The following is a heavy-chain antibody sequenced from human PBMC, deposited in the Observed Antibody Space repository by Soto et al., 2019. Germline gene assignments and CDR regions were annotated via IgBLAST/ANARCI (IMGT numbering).Heavy chain of an antibody. V-gene: IGHV3-7*01. D-gene: IGHD3-9*01. J-gene: IGHJ4*02. Sequence: EVQLVESGGGLVQPGGSLRLSCAASGFTFSNYWMSWVRQAPGKGLEWVANIKQDGSEKYYVDSVKGRFTISRDNAKNSLYLKRNSLRAEDTGVYYCARYLLRYFVWSPLDYWGQGTLVTVSS. CDR2: IKQDGSEK. CDR3: ARYLLRYFVWSPLDY. CDR1: GFTFSNYW.